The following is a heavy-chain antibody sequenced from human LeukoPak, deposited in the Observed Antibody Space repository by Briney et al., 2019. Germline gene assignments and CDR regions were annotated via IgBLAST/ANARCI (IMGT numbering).Heavy chain of an antibody. CDR1: GFTFSSYA. Sequence: PGRSLRLSCAASGFTFSSYAMHWLRQAPGKGLEWVADISYDGSNKYYADSVKGRFTISRDNSKNTLHLQMNSLRAEDTAVYYCARDLKGPYSGDYDLGWFDPWGQGTLVTVSS. D-gene: IGHD4-17*01. V-gene: IGHV3-30-3*01. J-gene: IGHJ5*02. CDR3: ARDLKGPYSGDYDLGWFDP. CDR2: ISYDGSNK.